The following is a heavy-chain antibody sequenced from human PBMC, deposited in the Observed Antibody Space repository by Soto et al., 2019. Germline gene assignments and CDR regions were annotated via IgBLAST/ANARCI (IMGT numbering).Heavy chain of an antibody. Sequence: EVQLVESGGGLVQPGGSLRLSCAASGFTFSDAWMNWARQAPGKGLEWVGRIKSKAYGGTADYSAPMRGRFTISRDDSTATMYLQMNSLETEDTGVYYCTSHDATEQNFVPYWGQGTLVTVSS. CDR2: IKSKAYGGTA. D-gene: IGHD1-7*01. CDR3: TSHDATEQNFVPY. CDR1: GFTFSDAW. J-gene: IGHJ4*02. V-gene: IGHV3-15*07.